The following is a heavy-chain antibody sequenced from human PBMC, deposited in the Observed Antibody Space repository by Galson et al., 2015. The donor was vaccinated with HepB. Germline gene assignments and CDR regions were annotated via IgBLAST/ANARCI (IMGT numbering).Heavy chain of an antibody. CDR2: IYSGGHA. Sequence: SLRLSCAVSGFTVSKSYVSWVRQAPGKGLERLSVIYSGGHAFYADSVQGRFTISRDTSKNTVYLQMRSLRAEDTAVYYCASPFCIGGNCYPLWYWGQGTLVTVSS. J-gene: IGHJ4*02. D-gene: IGHD2-15*01. CDR1: GFTVSKSY. V-gene: IGHV3-53*01. CDR3: ASPFCIGGNCYPLWY.